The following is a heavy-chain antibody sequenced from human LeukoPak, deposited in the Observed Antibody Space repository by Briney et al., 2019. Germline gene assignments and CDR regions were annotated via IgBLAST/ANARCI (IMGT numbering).Heavy chain of an antibody. CDR3: ARLVLLWAPTGAFDI. Sequence: GGSLRLSCAASGFTFSSYSMNWVRQAPGKGLEWVSSISSSSSYIYYADSVKGRFTISRDNAKNSLYLQMNSLRAEDTAVYYCARLVLLWAPTGAFDIWGQGTMVTVSS. V-gene: IGHV3-21*01. CDR2: ISSSSSYI. CDR1: GFTFSSYS. J-gene: IGHJ3*02. D-gene: IGHD3-10*01.